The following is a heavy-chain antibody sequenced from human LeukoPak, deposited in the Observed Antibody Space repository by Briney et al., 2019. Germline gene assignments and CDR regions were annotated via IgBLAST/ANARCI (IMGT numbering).Heavy chain of an antibody. CDR2: IHYSGST. CDR1: GGSISSYY. V-gene: IGHV4-59*01. J-gene: IGHJ6*03. CDR3: ARASFGDPGYMDA. D-gene: IGHD2/OR15-2a*01. Sequence: SETLSLTCTGSGGSISSYYWSWLRQPPGKGLEWIGYIHYSGSTNYKPSLKSRITISVDTSTNQFSLKLSSVSAADTAVYYCARASFGDPGYMDAWGKGTTVTISS.